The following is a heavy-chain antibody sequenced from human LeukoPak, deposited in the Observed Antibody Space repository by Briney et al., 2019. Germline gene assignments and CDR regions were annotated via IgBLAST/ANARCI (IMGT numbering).Heavy chain of an antibody. J-gene: IGHJ4*02. CDR3: AGVGIFGLVTDYFDD. V-gene: IGHV3-9*01. CDR2: ISWNSGLI. D-gene: IGHD3/OR15-3a*01. CDR1: GFTFDEYA. Sequence: PGGSLRLSCAASGFTFDEYAMHWVRQAPGKGLEWVSGISWNSGLIDYADSVKGRFTISRDNAKNSLYLQMNSLKAEDTAFYYCAGVGIFGLVTDYFDDWGQGTLVTVSS.